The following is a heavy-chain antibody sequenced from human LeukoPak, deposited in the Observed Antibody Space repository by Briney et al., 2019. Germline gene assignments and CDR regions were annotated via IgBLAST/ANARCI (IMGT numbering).Heavy chain of an antibody. D-gene: IGHD6-13*01. CDR1: GYTFTSYG. V-gene: IGHV1-18*01. CDR3: ARDFSSSRYSYYYYGMDV. CDR2: ISAYNGNT. J-gene: IGHJ6*02. Sequence: ASVKVSCKASGYTFTSYGISWVRQAPGQGLEWMGWISAYNGNTNYAQKLQGRVTMTTDTSTSTAYMELRSLRSDDTAVYYCARDFSSSRYSYYYYGMDVWGQGTTVTVSS.